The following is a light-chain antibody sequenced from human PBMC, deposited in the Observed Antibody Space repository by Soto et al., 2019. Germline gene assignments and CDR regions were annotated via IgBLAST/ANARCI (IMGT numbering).Light chain of an antibody. CDR2: LNSDGSH. CDR3: QTWVTGIVV. CDR1: SGHSSYA. Sequence: QLVLTQSPSASASLGASVKLICTLSSGHSSYAIAWHQQQPEKGPRYLMKLNSDGSHSKGDGIPDRFSGSSSAAERYLTISSLQSEDEADYYCQTWVTGIVVFGEGTKLTVL. V-gene: IGLV4-69*01. J-gene: IGLJ2*01.